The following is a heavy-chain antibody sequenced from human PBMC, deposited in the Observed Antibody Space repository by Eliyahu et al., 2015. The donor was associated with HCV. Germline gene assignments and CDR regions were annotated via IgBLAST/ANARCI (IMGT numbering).Heavy chain of an antibody. CDR1: GFIFXGYX. CDR2: ISYDGSKK. Sequence: QVQLVESGGGEVQPGRSLRLSCAASGFIFXGYXXPWVRQAPGKGLGWVAVISYDGSKKYYVDSVKGRFSISRDNSKKTLYLEMNSLRDEDTAVYYCARGRVEAAPSYNDLTSPFGYWGQGTLVTVSS. D-gene: IGHD2-15*01. CDR3: ARGRVEAAPSYNDLTSPFGY. V-gene: IGHV3-30-3*01. J-gene: IGHJ4*02.